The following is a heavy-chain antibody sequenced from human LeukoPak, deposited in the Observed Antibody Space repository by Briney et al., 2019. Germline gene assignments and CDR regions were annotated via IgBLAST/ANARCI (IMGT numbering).Heavy chain of an antibody. CDR3: AGSTYYYDSSGYYNYHFDY. D-gene: IGHD3-22*01. J-gene: IGHJ4*02. Sequence: GGSLRLSCAASGFTFSDYYMSWIRQAPGKGLEWVSYISSSGSTIYYADSVKGRFTISRDNAKNSLYLQMNSLRAEDTAVYYCAGSTYYYDSSGYYNYHFDYWGQGTLVTVSS. V-gene: IGHV3-11*01. CDR1: GFTFSDYY. CDR2: ISSSGSTI.